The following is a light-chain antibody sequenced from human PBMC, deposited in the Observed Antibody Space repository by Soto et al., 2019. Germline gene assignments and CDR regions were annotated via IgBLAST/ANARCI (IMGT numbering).Light chain of an antibody. CDR2: DVT. Sequence: QSALTQPPSASGSPGQSVTISCTGTSSDIGAYNYVSWYQQYPGKAPKLIIYDVTERPSGVPDRFSGSKSGNTASLTVSGLRADDEAVYYCSSYTSSSTWVFGGGTKLTVL. CDR1: SSDIGAYNY. CDR3: SSYTSSSTWV. V-gene: IGLV2-8*01. J-gene: IGLJ3*02.